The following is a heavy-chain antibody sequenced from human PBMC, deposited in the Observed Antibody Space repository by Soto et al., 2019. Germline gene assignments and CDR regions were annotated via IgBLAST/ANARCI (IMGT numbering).Heavy chain of an antibody. CDR1: QFSVSNSP. J-gene: IGHJ4*02. V-gene: IGHV3-23*01. CDR3: AKEYYYGSTGAYDY. D-gene: IGHD3-10*01. CDR2: ISPSGT. Sequence: EVQLLESGGGLVQHGESLRLSCVVSQFSVSNSPMAWVRQAPGKGLEWVSGISPSGTYYADSVRGRFAISRDNSQNTLSLQMNSLRAEDTAVYYCAKEYYYGSTGAYDYWGQGVLVTVSS.